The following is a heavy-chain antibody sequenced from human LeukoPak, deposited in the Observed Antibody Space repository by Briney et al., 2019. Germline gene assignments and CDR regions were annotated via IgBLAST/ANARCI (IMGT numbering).Heavy chain of an antibody. V-gene: IGHV3-23*01. Sequence: GASLRLSCAASGFTFSSYAMSWVRQAPGKGLEWVSAISGSGGSTYYADSVKGRFTISRDNSKNTLYLQMNSLRAEDTAVYYCAKDVRYCSGGSCYWGQGTLVTVSS. CDR2: ISGSGGST. CDR3: AKDVRYCSGGSCY. D-gene: IGHD2-15*01. J-gene: IGHJ4*02. CDR1: GFTFSSYA.